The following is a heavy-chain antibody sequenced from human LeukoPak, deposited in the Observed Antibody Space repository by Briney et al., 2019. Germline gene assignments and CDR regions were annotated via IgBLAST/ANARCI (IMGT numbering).Heavy chain of an antibody. V-gene: IGHV4-59*01. D-gene: IGHD6-19*01. CDR2: IYYSGST. J-gene: IGHJ2*01. CDR3: ARDQSPIAVADWYFDL. Sequence: PSQTLSLTCTVSGGSISSYYWSWIRQPPGKGLEWIGYIYYSGSTNYNPSLKSRVTISVDTSKNQFSLKLSSVTAADTAVYYCARDQSPIAVADWYFDLWGRGTLVTVSS. CDR1: GGSISSYY.